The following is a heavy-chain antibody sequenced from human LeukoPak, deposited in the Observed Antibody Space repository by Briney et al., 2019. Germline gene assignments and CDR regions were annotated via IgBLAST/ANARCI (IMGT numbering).Heavy chain of an antibody. D-gene: IGHD6-13*01. CDR1: GYTFSSYG. CDR2: INTNTGNP. Sequence: ASVKVSCKASGYTFSSYGISWVRQAPGQGLEWMGWINTNTGNPTYAQGFTGRFVFSLDTSVSTAYLQISSLNAEDTAVYYCARVYSETPPYFDYWGQGTLVTVSS. V-gene: IGHV7-4-1*02. CDR3: ARVYSETPPYFDY. J-gene: IGHJ4*02.